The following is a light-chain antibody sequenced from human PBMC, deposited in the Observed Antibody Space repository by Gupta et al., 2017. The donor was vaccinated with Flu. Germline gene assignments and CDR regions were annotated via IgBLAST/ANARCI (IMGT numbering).Light chain of an antibody. CDR1: SSDVGRYNR. J-gene: IGLJ1*01. CDR3: TSYTSSSTYV. V-gene: IGLV2-18*02. CDR2: EVT. Sequence: QSALTQPPSVSGSPGQSVTISCTGTSSDVGRYNRVSWYQQSPGTVPKLMIYEVTNRPSGVPGRFSGSKSGNTASLTISGLQDEDAADYYCTSYTSSSTYVFGTGTKVTVL.